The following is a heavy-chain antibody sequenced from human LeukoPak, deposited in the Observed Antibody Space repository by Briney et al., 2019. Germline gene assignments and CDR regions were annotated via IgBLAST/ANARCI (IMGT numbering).Heavy chain of an antibody. CDR3: ARDGPYCSSTSYYVPWDY. J-gene: IGHJ4*02. D-gene: IGHD2-2*01. V-gene: IGHV1-18*01. CDR2: ISAYNGNT. CDR1: GYTFTSYG. Sequence: ASVKVSCKASGYTFTSYGISWVRQAPGQGLEWMGWISAYNGNTNYAQKLQGRVTMTTDTSTSTAYMELRSLRSDDTAVYYCARDGPYCSSTSYYVPWDYWGQGTLVTVSS.